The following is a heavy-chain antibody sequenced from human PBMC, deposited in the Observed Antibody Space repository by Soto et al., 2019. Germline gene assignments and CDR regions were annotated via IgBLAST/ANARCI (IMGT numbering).Heavy chain of an antibody. J-gene: IGHJ6*02. CDR1: GGSISSYY. CDR2: IYYSGST. CDR3: AGDSPSIAAAGPDYYYGMDV. D-gene: IGHD6-13*01. V-gene: IGHV4-59*01. Sequence: SETLSLTCTVSGGSISSYYWSWIRQPPGKGLEWIGYIYYSGSTNYNPSLKSRVTISVDTSKNQLSLKLSSVTAADTAVYYCAGDSPSIAAAGPDYYYGMDVWGQGTTVTVSS.